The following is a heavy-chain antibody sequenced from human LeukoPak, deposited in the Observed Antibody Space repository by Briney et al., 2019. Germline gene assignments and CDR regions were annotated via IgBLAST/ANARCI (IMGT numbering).Heavy chain of an antibody. Sequence: GGSLRLSCAASGFNFSSYLMHWVRQAPGKGLEWVAIISYDGSNKYYADSVKGRFTISRDNSKNTVYLQMNSLRAEDTAVYYCARDILPSGSRAFDIWGQGTMVTVSS. CDR3: ARDILPSGSRAFDI. CDR1: GFNFSSYL. D-gene: IGHD3-10*01. V-gene: IGHV3-30-3*01. CDR2: ISYDGSNK. J-gene: IGHJ3*02.